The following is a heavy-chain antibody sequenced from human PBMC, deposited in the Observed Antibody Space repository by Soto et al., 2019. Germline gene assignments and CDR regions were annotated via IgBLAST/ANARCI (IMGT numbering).Heavy chain of an antibody. CDR3: ARLRWETENNWFDP. J-gene: IGHJ5*02. Sequence: SETLSLTCTVSGDSISSVDRYWSWIRQPPGKGLEWMGYIYHSGSTHYNPSLNSRLTISIDTSTNRFSLNLTSVTAADTAVYFCARLRWETENNWFDPWGQGALVTVS. CDR2: IYHSGST. D-gene: IGHD1-26*01. V-gene: IGHV4-30-4*01. CDR1: GDSISSVDRY.